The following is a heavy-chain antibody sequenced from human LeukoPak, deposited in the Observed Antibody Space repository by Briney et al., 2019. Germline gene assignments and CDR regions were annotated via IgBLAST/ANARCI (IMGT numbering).Heavy chain of an antibody. Sequence: KSSETLSLTCTVSGGSISSYYWIWIRQPPGKGLEWIGYIYYSGSTNYNPSLKSRVTISVDTSKNQFSLKLSSVTAADTAVYYCARETGVARKFDPWGQGTLVTVSS. CDR1: GGSISSYY. V-gene: IGHV4-59*01. J-gene: IGHJ5*02. D-gene: IGHD5-12*01. CDR2: IYYSGST. CDR3: ARETGVARKFDP.